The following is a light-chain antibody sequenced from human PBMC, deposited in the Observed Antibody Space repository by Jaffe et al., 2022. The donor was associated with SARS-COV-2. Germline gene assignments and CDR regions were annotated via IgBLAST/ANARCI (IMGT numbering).Light chain of an antibody. V-gene: IGLV2-14*01. CDR1: SSDVGGYNY. J-gene: IGLJ2*01. Sequence: QSALTQPASVSGSPGQSITFSCTAASSDVGGYNYVSWYQQHPGKAPKLIIYDVNSRPSGVSNRFSGSKSGNTASLTISGLQAEDEAEYFCSSHTSASTLVLFGGGTILSVL. CDR3: SSHTSASTLVL. CDR2: DVN.